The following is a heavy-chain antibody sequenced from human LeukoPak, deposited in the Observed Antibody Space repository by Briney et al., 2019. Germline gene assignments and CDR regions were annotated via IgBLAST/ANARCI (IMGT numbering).Heavy chain of an antibody. V-gene: IGHV3-23*01. J-gene: IGHJ4*02. CDR1: GFTFSSYA. Sequence: PGGSLRLSCAASGFTFSSYAMSWVRQAPGKGLEWVSAISSSGDSTYYADSVKGRFTISRDNSKNTLYLQMNSLRAEDTAVYYCARELIWGSGAGDYWGQGTLVSVSS. CDR2: ISSSGDST. CDR3: ARELIWGSGAGDY. D-gene: IGHD7-27*01.